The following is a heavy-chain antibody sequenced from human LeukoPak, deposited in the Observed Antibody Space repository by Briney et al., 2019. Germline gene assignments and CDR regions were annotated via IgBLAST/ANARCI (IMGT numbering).Heavy chain of an antibody. CDR1: GFTFSSYG. CDR2: ISYNGHNK. V-gene: IGHV3-30*18. D-gene: IGHD5-18*01. Sequence: GGSLRLSCAASGFTFSSYGMHWVRQAPGKGLEWVAVISYNGHNKYSADSVKGRFTISRDNSKNTLYLQMNSLRAEDTAIYYCAKDPGMAVYSYGYDVFDIWGQGTMVTVSS. J-gene: IGHJ3*02. CDR3: AKDPGMAVYSYGYDVFDI.